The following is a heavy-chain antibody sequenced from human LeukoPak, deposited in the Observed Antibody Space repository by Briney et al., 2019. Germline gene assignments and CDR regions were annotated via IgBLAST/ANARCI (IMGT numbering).Heavy chain of an antibody. J-gene: IGHJ4*02. D-gene: IGHD2-15*01. CDR3: AGAFGYCSGGSCYGLDY. CDR1: GYTFTGYY. V-gene: IGHV1-2*02. Sequence: GASVKVSCKASGYTFTGYYMHWVRQAPGQGLEWMGWINPNSGGTNYAQKFQGRVTMTRDTSISTAYMELSRLRSDDTAVYYCAGAFGYCSGGSCYGLDYWGQGTLATVSS. CDR2: INPNSGGT.